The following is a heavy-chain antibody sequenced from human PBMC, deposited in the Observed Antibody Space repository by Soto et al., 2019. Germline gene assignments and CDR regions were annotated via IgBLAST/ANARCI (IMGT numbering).Heavy chain of an antibody. CDR3: ARGYYDILTGPQPFDY. CDR2: IYYSGST. J-gene: IGHJ4*02. CDR1: GGSISSGGYY. Sequence: PSETMSLTCTVSGGSISSGGYYWSWIRQHPGKGLEWIGYIYYSGSTYYNPSLKSRVTISVDTSKNQFSLKLSSVTAADTAVYYCARGYYDILTGPQPFDYWGQGTLVTVSS. V-gene: IGHV4-31*03. D-gene: IGHD3-9*01.